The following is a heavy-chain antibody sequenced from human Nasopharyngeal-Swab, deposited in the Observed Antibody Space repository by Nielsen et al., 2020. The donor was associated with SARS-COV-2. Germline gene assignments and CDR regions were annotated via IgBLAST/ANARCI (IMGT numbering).Heavy chain of an antibody. V-gene: IGHV3-23*01. D-gene: IGHD2/OR15-2a*01. J-gene: IGHJ4*02. Sequence: GESLKISCVASGYSFRTYGMSWVRQAPGKGLEWVAAIVGSGDNSGSGGSTYYADSVKGRFTISRVNSKNTLSLQMNSLRAEDTAVYYCAKDLRGPYFFWGQGTLVTVSS. CDR1: GYSFRTYG. CDR2: IVGSGDNSGSGGST. CDR3: AKDLRGPYFF.